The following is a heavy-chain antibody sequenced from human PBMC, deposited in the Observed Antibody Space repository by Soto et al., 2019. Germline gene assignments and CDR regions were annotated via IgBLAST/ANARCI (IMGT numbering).Heavy chain of an antibody. CDR2: IYYSGST. V-gene: IGHV4-39*07. D-gene: IGHD2-15*01. CDR1: GGSISSSSSY. CDR3: AREVVAAMNYFDY. Sequence: SETLSLTCTVSGGSISSSSSYWGWIRQPPGKGLEWIGSIYYSGSTYYNPSLKSRVNILQDTSKNQFSLNLTSMTAADTAVYYCAREVVAAMNYFDYWGQGTLVTVSS. J-gene: IGHJ4*02.